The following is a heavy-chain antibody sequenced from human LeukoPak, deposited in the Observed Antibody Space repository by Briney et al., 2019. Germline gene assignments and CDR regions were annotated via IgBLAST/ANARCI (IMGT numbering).Heavy chain of an antibody. Sequence: SETLSLTCAVYGGSFSGYYWSWIRQPPGKGLEWIGEINHSGSTNYNPSLKSRVTISVDTSKNQFSLKLSSVTAADTAVYYCARGGLTMLYYYYYGMDVWGQGTTVTVSS. D-gene: IGHD2-2*01. CDR2: INHSGST. J-gene: IGHJ6*02. V-gene: IGHV4-34*01. CDR1: GGSFSGYY. CDR3: ARGGLTMLYYYYYGMDV.